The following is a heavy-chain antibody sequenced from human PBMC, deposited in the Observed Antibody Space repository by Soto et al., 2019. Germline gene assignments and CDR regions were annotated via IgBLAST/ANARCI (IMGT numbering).Heavy chain of an antibody. Sequence: SVKVSCKASGYTFTSYYMHWVRQAPGQGLEWMGIINPSGGSTSYAQKFQGRVTMTRDTSTSTVYMELSSLRSEDTAVYYCARDRGYCISTSCPRAFDIWGQGTMVTVSS. CDR1: GYTFTSYY. CDR2: INPSGGST. CDR3: ARDRGYCISTSCPRAFDI. D-gene: IGHD2-2*01. J-gene: IGHJ3*02. V-gene: IGHV1-46*01.